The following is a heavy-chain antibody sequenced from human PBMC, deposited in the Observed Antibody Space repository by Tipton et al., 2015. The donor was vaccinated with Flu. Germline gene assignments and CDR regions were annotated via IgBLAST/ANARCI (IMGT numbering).Heavy chain of an antibody. CDR2: INHSGST. J-gene: IGHJ5*02. V-gene: IGHV4-34*01. CDR3: ARVTELLWFGEARGWFDP. Sequence: TLSLTCAVYGGSFSGYYWSWIRQPPGKGLEWIGEINHSGSTNYNPSLKSRVTISVDTSKNQFSLKLSYVTAADTAVYYCARVTELLWFGEARGWFDPWGQGTLVTVSS. CDR1: GGSFSGYY. D-gene: IGHD3-10*01.